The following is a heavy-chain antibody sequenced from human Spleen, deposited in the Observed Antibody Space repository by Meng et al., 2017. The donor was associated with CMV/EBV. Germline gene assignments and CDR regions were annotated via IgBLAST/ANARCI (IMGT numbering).Heavy chain of an antibody. Sequence: VQPVPSGAEVKKPGASVKVSCQASGYTFPSYGIHWVRQAPGQGLEWLGGISSDKYNTKDTQKLQDSITMTTDTSTSTTNKELRSLRSIDTAVYYCAKTRRYFGVFTQWFDPWGQGTLVTVSS. V-gene: IGHV1-18*01. J-gene: IGHJ5*02. CDR2: ISSDKYNT. CDR1: GYTFPSYG. D-gene: IGHD3-3*01. CDR3: AKTRRYFGVFTQWFDP.